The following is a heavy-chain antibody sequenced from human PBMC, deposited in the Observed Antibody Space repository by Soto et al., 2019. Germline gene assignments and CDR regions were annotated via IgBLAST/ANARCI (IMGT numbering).Heavy chain of an antibody. CDR1: GFTFNSYS. V-gene: IGHV3-48*01. J-gene: IGHJ6*02. D-gene: IGHD5-18*01. Sequence: GGSLRLSCAASGFTFNSYSINWVRQALGKGLEWISYISRSSTNIYYADSVKARFTISRDNAKNSLSLQMNSLRPEDTAVYYCARVMVNVLAMAGGYGMDVWGQGTTVTVSS. CDR2: ISRSSTNI. CDR3: ARVMVNVLAMAGGYGMDV.